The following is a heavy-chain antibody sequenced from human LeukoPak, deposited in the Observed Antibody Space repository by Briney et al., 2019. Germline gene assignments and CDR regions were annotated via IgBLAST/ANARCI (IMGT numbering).Heavy chain of an antibody. Sequence: GGSLRLSCAASGFTFSNAWMSWVRQAPGKGLEWVGRIKSKTDGGTTDYAAPVKGRFTISRDDSKNTLYLQMNSLKTEDTAVYYCTTEPVGDYYYGMDVCGKGTTVTVSS. D-gene: IGHD2-2*01. CDR3: TTEPVGDYYYGMDV. CDR2: IKSKTDGGTT. V-gene: IGHV3-15*01. J-gene: IGHJ6*04. CDR1: GFTFSNAW.